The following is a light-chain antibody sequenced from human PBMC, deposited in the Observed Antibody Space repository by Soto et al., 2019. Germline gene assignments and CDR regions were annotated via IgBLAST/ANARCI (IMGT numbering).Light chain of an antibody. CDR2: KAS. CDR3: QQYNTYL. Sequence: DIQMTQSPSTLSASVGDRVTITCRASQTLSRWLAWYQQKPGKAPKLLISKASTLESGAPSRFSGDGSGAEFTLTISGLQPDDFATYYCQQYNTYLFGGGTRVEIK. CDR1: QTLSRW. V-gene: IGKV1-5*03. J-gene: IGKJ4*01.